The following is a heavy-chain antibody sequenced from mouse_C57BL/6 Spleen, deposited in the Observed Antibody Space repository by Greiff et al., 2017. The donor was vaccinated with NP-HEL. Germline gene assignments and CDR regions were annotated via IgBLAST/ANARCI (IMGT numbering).Heavy chain of an antibody. J-gene: IGHJ2*01. CDR2: ISSGGDYI. CDR3: TRDRPPSQPFDY. Sequence: EVMLVESGEGLVKPGGSLKLSCAASGFTFSSYAMSWVRQTPEKRLEWVAYISSGGDYIYYADTVKGRFTISRDNARNTLYLQMSSLKSEDTAMYYCTRDRPPSQPFDYWGQGTTLTVSS. CDR1: GFTFSSYA. V-gene: IGHV5-9-1*02.